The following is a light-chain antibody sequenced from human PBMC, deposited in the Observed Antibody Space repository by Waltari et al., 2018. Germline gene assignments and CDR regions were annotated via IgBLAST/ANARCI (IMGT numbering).Light chain of an antibody. V-gene: IGKV2-30*02. CDR1: QGLVHSDGNTY. Sequence: DVVMTQSPLSLSVTLGQPASISCRSSQGLVHSDGNTYLNWFHQRPGQSPRRLIYKISRREAGVPDRFSGSGSGTDFTLKISRVEAEDVGFHYCGQTTHWPRTFGQGTKVEIK. J-gene: IGKJ1*01. CDR2: KIS. CDR3: GQTTHWPRT.